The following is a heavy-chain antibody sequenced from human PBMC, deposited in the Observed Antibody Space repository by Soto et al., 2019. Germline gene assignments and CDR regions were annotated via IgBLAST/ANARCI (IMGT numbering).Heavy chain of an antibody. Sequence: GASVKVSCKASGGTFSSYAISWVRQAPGQGLGWLGGIIPIFGTANYAQKFQGRVTITADESTSTAYMELSSLRSEDTAVYYCARGLPTNIVVVPAATRRPNWFDPWGQGTLVTVSS. CDR3: ARGLPTNIVVVPAATRRPNWFDP. CDR1: GGTFSSYA. J-gene: IGHJ5*02. D-gene: IGHD2-2*01. CDR2: IIPIFGTA. V-gene: IGHV1-69*13.